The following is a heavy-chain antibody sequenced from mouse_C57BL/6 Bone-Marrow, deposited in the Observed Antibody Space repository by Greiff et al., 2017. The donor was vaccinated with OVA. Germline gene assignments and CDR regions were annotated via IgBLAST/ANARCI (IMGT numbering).Heavy chain of an antibody. CDR2: ISNGGGST. CDR1: GFTFSDYY. D-gene: IGHD5-1*01. V-gene: IGHV5-12*01. Sequence: EVNLVESGGGLVQPGGSLKLSCAASGFTFSDYYMYWVRQTPEKRLEWVAYISNGGGSTYYPDTVKGRFTISRDNAKNTLYLQMSRLKSEDTAMYYCAKHCEYGAWFSHWGQGTLVTVSA. CDR3: AKHCEYGAWFSH. J-gene: IGHJ3*01.